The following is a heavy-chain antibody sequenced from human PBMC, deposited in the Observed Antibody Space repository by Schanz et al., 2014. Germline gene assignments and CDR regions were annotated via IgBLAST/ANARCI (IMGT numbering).Heavy chain of an antibody. CDR1: GFAVDNYY. Sequence: EVQLLESGGGLVQPGGSLRLSCAASGFAVDNYYMSCVRQAPGRGLEWVSAMNESHSTIYYADAVRGRFTISRDNSKTTVYLQMNSLRAEDTAVYYCAKDAENTAMITDYFDYWGQGTLVTVSS. D-gene: IGHD5-18*01. J-gene: IGHJ4*02. CDR3: AKDAENTAMITDYFDY. V-gene: IGHV3-23*01. CDR2: MNESHSTI.